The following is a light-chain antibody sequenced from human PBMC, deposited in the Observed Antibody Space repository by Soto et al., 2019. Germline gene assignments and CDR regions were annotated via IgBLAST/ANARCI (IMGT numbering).Light chain of an antibody. Sequence: QSVLTQPPSVSGAPGQRVTISCTGSSSNIGAGYDVHWYQQVPGTAPKLLIYGNINRPSGVPDRFSGSKSGTSASLAITGLQADDEADSYCQPYDSFLPLVFGGGTKLTVL. CDR1: SSNIGAGYD. J-gene: IGLJ2*01. V-gene: IGLV1-40*01. CDR2: GNI. CDR3: QPYDSFLPLV.